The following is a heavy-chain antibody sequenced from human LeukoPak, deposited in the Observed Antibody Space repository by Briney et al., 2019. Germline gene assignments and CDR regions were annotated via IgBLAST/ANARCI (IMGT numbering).Heavy chain of an antibody. CDR1: GYTFTGYY. Sequence: ASVKVSCKASGYTFTGYYMHWVRQAPGQGLEWMGWINPNSGGTNYAQKFQGRVTLTRDTSISTAYMELTRLTSDDTAIYYFVTGTYSDFVYWGQGTLVTVSS. J-gene: IGHJ4*02. V-gene: IGHV1-2*02. CDR2: INPNSGGT. CDR3: VTGTYSDFVY. D-gene: IGHD1-26*01.